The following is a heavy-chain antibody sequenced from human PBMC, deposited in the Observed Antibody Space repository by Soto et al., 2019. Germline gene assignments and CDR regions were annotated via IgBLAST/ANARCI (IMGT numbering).Heavy chain of an antibody. Sequence: ASVKVSCKASGGTFSRYAISWVRQAPGQGLEWMGGIIPIFGTANYAQKFQGRVTITADESTSTAHMELSSLRSEDTAVYYCARDLRHCSSTSCSPFAYWGQGTLVTVSS. CDR2: IIPIFGTA. D-gene: IGHD2-2*01. CDR3: ARDLRHCSSTSCSPFAY. V-gene: IGHV1-69*13. CDR1: GGTFSRYA. J-gene: IGHJ4*02.